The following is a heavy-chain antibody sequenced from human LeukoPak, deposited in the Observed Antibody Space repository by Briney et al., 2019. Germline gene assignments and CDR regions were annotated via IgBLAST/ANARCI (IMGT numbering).Heavy chain of an antibody. V-gene: IGHV3-23*01. J-gene: IGHJ4*02. Sequence: QAGGSLRLSCAASGFTFSSYAMSWVRQAPGKGLEWVSAISGSGGSTYSAASVKGRLTISRDNYNNTLYLQMNSLRAEDTAVYYCAKTPPRASYCTGGVCYWDYWGQGTLVTVSS. CDR1: GFTFSSYA. CDR2: ISGSGGST. D-gene: IGHD2-8*02. CDR3: AKTPPRASYCTGGVCYWDY.